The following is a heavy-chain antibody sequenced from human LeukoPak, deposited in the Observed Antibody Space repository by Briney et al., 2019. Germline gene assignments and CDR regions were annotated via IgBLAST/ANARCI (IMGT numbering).Heavy chain of an antibody. V-gene: IGHV4-59*08. CDR2: ISYRGST. Sequence: PSETLSVNCITSRRSISNSYWIFIRQPPGRGLEWIGYISYRGSTYYNPSLKSRAAISLHTSNNEFSLKLTSVTATDTAIYYCARHPPYCSGATCNAGMDVWGQGTTVTVSS. D-gene: IGHD2-15*01. CDR1: RRSISNSY. CDR3: ARHPPYCSGATCNAGMDV. J-gene: IGHJ6*02.